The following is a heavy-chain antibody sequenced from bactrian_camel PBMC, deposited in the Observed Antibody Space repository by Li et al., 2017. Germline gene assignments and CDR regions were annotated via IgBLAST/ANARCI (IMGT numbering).Heavy chain of an antibody. J-gene: IGHJ6*01. Sequence: DVQLVESGGGSVQSGGSLRLSCVVRDYTYSSYCMGWFRQAPGKEREVVAIIRAGTPWYADSVKGRFTISRDSAKNTVYLEMNSLNPEDTGMYYCAKDIKSTITYPPRPTDFGYWGQGTQVTV. D-gene: IGHD4*01. CDR3: AKDIKSTITYPPRPTDFGY. V-gene: IGHV3S59*01. CDR1: DYTYSSYC. CDR2: IRAGTP.